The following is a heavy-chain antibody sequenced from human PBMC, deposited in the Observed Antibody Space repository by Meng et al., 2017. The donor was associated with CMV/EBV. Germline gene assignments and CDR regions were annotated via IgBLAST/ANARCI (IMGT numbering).Heavy chain of an antibody. Sequence: ASVNVSCKASGYTFTSYGTSWVRQAPGQGLEWMGWISAYNGNTNYAQKLQGRVTMTTDTSTSTAYMELRSLRSDDTAVYYCARDRTYYDFWSGYPLGYWGQGTLVTVSS. J-gene: IGHJ4*02. CDR3: ARDRTYYDFWSGYPLGY. D-gene: IGHD3-3*01. CDR2: ISAYNGNT. V-gene: IGHV1-18*01. CDR1: GYTFTSYG.